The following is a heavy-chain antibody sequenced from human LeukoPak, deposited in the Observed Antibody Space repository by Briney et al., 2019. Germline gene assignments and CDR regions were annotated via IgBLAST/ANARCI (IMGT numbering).Heavy chain of an antibody. CDR2: IYHSGST. V-gene: IGHV4-39*07. J-gene: IGHJ4*02. D-gene: IGHD3-16*01. CDR3: ARAHLLGDFDY. Sequence: SETLSLTCTVSGGSISSSGYYWGWIRQPPGKGLEWIGSIYHSGSTYYNPSLKSRVTISVDTSKNQFSLKLSSVTAADTAVYYCARAHLLGDFDYWGQGTLVTVSS. CDR1: GGSISSSGYY.